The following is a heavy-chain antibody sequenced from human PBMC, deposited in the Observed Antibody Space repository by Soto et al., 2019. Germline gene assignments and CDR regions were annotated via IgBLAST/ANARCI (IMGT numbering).Heavy chain of an antibody. CDR3: ARDKLYSGWLNWFDP. CDR2: ISYDGSNK. J-gene: IGHJ5*02. D-gene: IGHD6-19*01. CDR1: GFTFSSYA. Sequence: QSGGSLRLSCAASGFTFSSYAMHWVRQAPGKGLEWVAVISYDGSNKYYADSVKGRFTISRDNSKNTLYLQMNSLRAEDTAVYYCARDKLYSGWLNWFDPWGQGTLVTVSS. V-gene: IGHV3-30-3*01.